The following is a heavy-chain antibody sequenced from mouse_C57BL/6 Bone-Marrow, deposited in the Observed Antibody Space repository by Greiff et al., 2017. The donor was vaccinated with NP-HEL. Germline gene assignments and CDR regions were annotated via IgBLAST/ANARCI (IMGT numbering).Heavy chain of an antibody. CDR3: ARWGGYYFDY. D-gene: IGHD1-1*02. CDR1: GYTFTSYW. CDR2: IDPSDSYT. J-gene: IGHJ2*01. Sequence: VQLQQPGAELVKPGASVKLSCKASGYTFTSYWMQWVKQRPGQGLEWIGEIDPSDSYTNYNQKFKGKATLTVDTSSSTAYMQLSSLTSEDSAVYYCARWGGYYFDYWGQGTTLTVSS. V-gene: IGHV1-50*01.